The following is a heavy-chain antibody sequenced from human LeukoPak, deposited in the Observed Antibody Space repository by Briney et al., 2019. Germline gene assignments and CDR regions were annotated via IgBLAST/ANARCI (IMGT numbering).Heavy chain of an antibody. CDR2: INHSGST. V-gene: IGHV4-34*01. CDR1: GGSFSGYY. J-gene: IGHJ2*01. CDR3: ARSPRPYWYFDL. Sequence: SETLSLTCAVYGGSFSGYYWSWIRQPPGKGLEWIGEINHSGSTNYNPSLKSRVTISVDTSKNQFSLKLSSVTAADTAVYYCARSPRPYWYFDLWGRGTLVTVSS.